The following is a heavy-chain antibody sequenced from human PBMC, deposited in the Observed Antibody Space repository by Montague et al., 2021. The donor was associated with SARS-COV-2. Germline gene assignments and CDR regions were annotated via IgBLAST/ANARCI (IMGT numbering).Heavy chain of an antibody. J-gene: IGHJ4*01. CDR1: GGSFSGYH. D-gene: IGHD6-19*01. CDR3: ARGGRQWLVIDPRYYFDY. V-gene: IGHV4-34*01. CDR2: INHSGST. Sequence: SETLSLTCAVYGGSFSGYHWSWIRQPPGKGLEWIGEINHSGSTNYSPSLKSQATISVDTSKNQFSLKLSSVTAADTAVYYCARGGRQWLVIDPRYYFDYWGQGTLATVSS.